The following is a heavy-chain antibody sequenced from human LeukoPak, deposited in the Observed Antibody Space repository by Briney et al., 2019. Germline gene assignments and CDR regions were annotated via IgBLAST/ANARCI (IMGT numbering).Heavy chain of an antibody. V-gene: IGHV3-23*01. Sequence: GGSLRLSCGASGFTFSSYVMSXVRQAPGKGXXXXXGISAXXXSXXYADSVKGRXTXXRXNSKNTLFLQMNSLRAEDTAVYYCAQDRGATVTTFAYWGQGTLVTVSS. CDR3: AQDRGATVTTFAY. CDR2: ISAXXXSX. D-gene: IGHD4-17*01. CDR1: GFTFSSYV. J-gene: IGHJ4*02.